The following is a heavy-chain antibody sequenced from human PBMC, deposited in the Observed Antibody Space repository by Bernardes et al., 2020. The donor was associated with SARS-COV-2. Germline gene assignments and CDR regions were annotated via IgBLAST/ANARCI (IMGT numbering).Heavy chain of an antibody. V-gene: IGHV3-53*01. Sequence: GGSLRLSCAASGFTVSSNYMSWVRQAPGKGLEWVSVMYRGGNTYYADSVQGRFTISRDSSKNTLYLQMHSLRADDTAIYYCAKEVPANDYWGQGTLVTVSS. J-gene: IGHJ4*02. CDR1: GFTVSSNY. CDR3: AKEVPANDY. D-gene: IGHD2-2*01. CDR2: MYRGGNT.